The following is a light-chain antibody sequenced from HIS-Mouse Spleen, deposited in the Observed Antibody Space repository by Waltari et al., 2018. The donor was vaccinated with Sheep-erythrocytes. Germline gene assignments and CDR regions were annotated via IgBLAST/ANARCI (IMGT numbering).Light chain of an antibody. CDR3: QSYDSSNLWV. CDR2: KDN. Sequence: NFMLTQPHSVSESPGKTVTISCTGSSGSIASNYVQWYQQRPGSAPTPVIYKDNQRPPGVPERFAGSIDSSSNAASLTISGLKTEDEADYYCQSYDSSNLWVFGGGTKLTVL. V-gene: IGLV6-57*02. CDR1: SGSIASNY. J-gene: IGLJ3*02.